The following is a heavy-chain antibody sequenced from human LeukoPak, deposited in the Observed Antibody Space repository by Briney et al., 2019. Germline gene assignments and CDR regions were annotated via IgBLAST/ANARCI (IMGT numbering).Heavy chain of an antibody. D-gene: IGHD3-10*01. CDR3: AKALGGLY. CDR2: IRYDGSNK. V-gene: IGHV3-30*02. J-gene: IGHJ4*02. Sequence: GGSLRLSCAASLLTFSSFSMNWVRQAPGKGLEGVAFIRYDGSNKYYADSVKGRFTLSRDNSKNTLNLQINSPRAEDTAVYYCAKALGGLYGGQGTLVTVPS. CDR1: LLTFSSFS.